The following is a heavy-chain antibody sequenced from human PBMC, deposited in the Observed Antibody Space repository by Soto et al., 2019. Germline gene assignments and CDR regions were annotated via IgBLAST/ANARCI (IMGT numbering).Heavy chain of an antibody. CDR3: ARRDSIDYYYGMGV. Sequence: QVQLVESGGGVVQPGRSLRLSCAASGFTFRNYGMHWVRQAPGKGLEWVACIWYDGSNKYDADSVKGRFTISRDNSKNTLYLQMNSLRAEDTAVYYCARRDSIDYYYGMGVWGQGTTVTVCS. CDR1: GFTFRNYG. D-gene: IGHD1-26*01. V-gene: IGHV3-33*01. CDR2: IWYDGSNK. J-gene: IGHJ6*02.